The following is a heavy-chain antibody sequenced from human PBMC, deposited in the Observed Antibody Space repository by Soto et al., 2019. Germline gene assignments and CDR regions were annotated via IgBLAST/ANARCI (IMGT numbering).Heavy chain of an antibody. CDR2: TYYRSKWYN. CDR1: GDSVSSNSAA. V-gene: IGHV6-1*01. Sequence: SNTLSLTCAISGDSVSSNSAAWNWIRQSPSRCLEWLGRTYYRSKWYNDYAVSVKSRITINPDTSKNQFSLQLSSVTPEDTAVYYCARFQLLLYEAREDDYGMDVWGQGTTVTVSS. D-gene: IGHD2-2*02. J-gene: IGHJ6*02. CDR3: ARFQLLLYEAREDDYGMDV.